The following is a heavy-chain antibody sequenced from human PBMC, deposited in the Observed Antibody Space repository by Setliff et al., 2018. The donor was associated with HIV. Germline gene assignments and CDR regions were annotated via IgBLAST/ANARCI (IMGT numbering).Heavy chain of an antibody. CDR2: INHSGST. V-gene: IGHV4-34*01. D-gene: IGHD3-3*01. J-gene: IGHJ4*01. Sequence: PSETLSLTCAVYGGSFSAYHWSWIRQTPWKGLEWLGEINHSGSTAYNLALESRVSMSIDTSKNQFSLKLTSVTAADTAIYYCARGRDYTGSWFRPFYLDFWGHGNLVTVSS. CDR3: ARGRDYTGSWFRPFYLDF. CDR1: GGSFSAYH.